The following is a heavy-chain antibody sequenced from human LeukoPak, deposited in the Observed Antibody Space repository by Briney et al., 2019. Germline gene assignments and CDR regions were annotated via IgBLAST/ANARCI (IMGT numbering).Heavy chain of an antibody. CDR3: ARGGGSGSFYIDAFDI. J-gene: IGHJ3*02. CDR1: GGSISSGSFY. V-gene: IGHV4-61*02. D-gene: IGHD3-10*01. CDR2: IYTSGST. Sequence: SETLSLTCTVSGGSISSGSFYWSWIRQPAEKGLEWIGRIYTSGSTDYNPSLKSRVTISLDTSKNQFSLKLSSVTAADTAVYYCARGGGSGSFYIDAFDIWGQGTMATASS.